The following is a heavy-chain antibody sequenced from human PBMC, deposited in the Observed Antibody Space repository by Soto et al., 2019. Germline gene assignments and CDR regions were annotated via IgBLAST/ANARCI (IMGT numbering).Heavy chain of an antibody. CDR2: IYPGDSDT. J-gene: IGHJ6*02. CDR3: ASAEYSSSAGIYYYYGMDV. V-gene: IGHV5-51*01. CDR1: GYSFTSYW. D-gene: IGHD6-6*01. Sequence: PGESLKISCKGSGYSFTSYWIGWVRQMPGKGLEWMGIIYPGDSDTRYSPSFQGQVTISADKSISTAYLQWSGLKASDTAMYYCASAEYSSSAGIYYYYGMDVWGQGTTVTVSS.